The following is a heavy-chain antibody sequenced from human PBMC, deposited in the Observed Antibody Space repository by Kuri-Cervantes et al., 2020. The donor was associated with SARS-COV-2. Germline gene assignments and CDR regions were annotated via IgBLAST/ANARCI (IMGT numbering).Heavy chain of an antibody. Sequence: GESLKISCAASGFTFSDYYMSWIRQAPGKGLEWVSYISSSGSTIYYADSVKGRFTISRGNAKNSLYLQMNNLRAEDTAVYYCAGEGGDYGDYYYYGMDVWGQGTTVTVSS. CDR2: ISSSGSTI. J-gene: IGHJ6*02. D-gene: IGHD4-17*01. CDR1: GFTFSDYY. CDR3: AGEGGDYGDYYYYGMDV. V-gene: IGHV3-11*01.